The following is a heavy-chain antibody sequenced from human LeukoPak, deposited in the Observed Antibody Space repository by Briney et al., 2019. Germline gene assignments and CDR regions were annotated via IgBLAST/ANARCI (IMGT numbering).Heavy chain of an antibody. CDR3: ARRPRGYYDTRGYFDY. Sequence: SETLSLTCTVSGGSISSYYWSWIRQPAGKGLEWIGRIYTSGSTNYNPSLKSRVTISVDTSKNQFSLKLSSVTAADTAVYYCARRPRGYYDTRGYFDYWGQGTLVTVSS. CDR1: GGSISSYY. CDR2: IYTSGST. D-gene: IGHD3-22*01. J-gene: IGHJ4*02. V-gene: IGHV4-4*07.